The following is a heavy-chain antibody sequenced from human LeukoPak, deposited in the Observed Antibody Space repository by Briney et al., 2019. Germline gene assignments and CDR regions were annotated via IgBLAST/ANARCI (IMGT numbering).Heavy chain of an antibody. J-gene: IGHJ4*02. Sequence: GASVKVSCKASGYTFTGYYMHWVRQAPGQGLEWMGWMNPNSGNTGYAQKFQGRVTMTRNTSISTAYMELSSLRSEDTAVYYCARTQNYYSDSDYWGQGTLVTVSS. V-gene: IGHV1-8*02. D-gene: IGHD3-10*01. CDR1: GYTFTGYY. CDR2: MNPNSGNT. CDR3: ARTQNYYSDSDY.